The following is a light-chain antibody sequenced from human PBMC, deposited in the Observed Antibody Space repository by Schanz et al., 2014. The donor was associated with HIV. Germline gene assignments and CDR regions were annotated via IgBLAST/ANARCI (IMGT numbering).Light chain of an antibody. J-gene: IGLJ1*01. CDR3: CSYVDSSTFV. Sequence: QSVLTQPASVSGSPGQSITISCTGSSGDVGPYDYVSWYQQHPGQAPKLLIYDVTYRPSGISNRFSGSKSAYTASLTISGLQAEDEADYYCCSYVDSSTFVFGTGTKVTVL. V-gene: IGLV2-14*03. CDR2: DVT. CDR1: SGDVGPYDY.